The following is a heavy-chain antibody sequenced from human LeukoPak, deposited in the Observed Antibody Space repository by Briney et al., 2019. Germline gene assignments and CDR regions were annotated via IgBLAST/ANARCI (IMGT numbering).Heavy chain of an antibody. V-gene: IGHV7-4-1*02. CDR2: INTNTGNP. CDR3: ASSTADFAFDI. D-gene: IGHD2-2*01. J-gene: IGHJ3*02. CDR1: GYTFTSYA. Sequence: ASVKVSCRASGYTFTSYAMNWVRQAPGQGLEWMGWINTNTGNPTYAQGFTGRFVFSLDTSVSTAYLQISSLKAEDTAVYYCASSTADFAFDIWGQGTMVTVSS.